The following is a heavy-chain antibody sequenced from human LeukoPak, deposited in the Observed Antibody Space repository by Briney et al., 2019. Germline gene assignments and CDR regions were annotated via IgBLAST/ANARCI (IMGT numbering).Heavy chain of an antibody. CDR3: ARYYCPRGSCYHFDY. CDR1: GGSISSYY. J-gene: IGHJ4*02. V-gene: IGHV4-4*07. Sequence: SETLSLTCTVSGGSISSYYWSWIRQPAGKGLEWIGRIYTSGSTNYNPSLKSRVTMSVDTSKNQFSLRLTSITPADTAVYYCARYYCPRGSCYHFDYWGQGTLVTVSS. CDR2: IYTSGST. D-gene: IGHD2-8*01.